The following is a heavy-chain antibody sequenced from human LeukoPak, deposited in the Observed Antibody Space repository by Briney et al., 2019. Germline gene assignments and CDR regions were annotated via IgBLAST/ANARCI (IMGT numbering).Heavy chain of an antibody. CDR2: INHSGST. Sequence: SETLSLTCAVYGGSFSGYYWSWIRQPPGKGLEWIGEINHSGSTNYNPSLKSRVTISVGTSKNQFSLKLSSVTAADTAVYYCARGRGYCSSTSCYEDYWGQGTLVTVSS. D-gene: IGHD2-2*01. J-gene: IGHJ4*02. CDR1: GGSFSGYY. CDR3: ARGRGYCSSTSCYEDY. V-gene: IGHV4-34*01.